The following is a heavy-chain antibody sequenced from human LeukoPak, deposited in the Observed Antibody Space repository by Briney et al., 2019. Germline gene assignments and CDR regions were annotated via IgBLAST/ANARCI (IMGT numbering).Heavy chain of an antibody. D-gene: IGHD3-10*01. CDR3: ARHGSYQWAIDD. V-gene: IGHV4-59*08. CDR2: IYDIVST. J-gene: IGHJ4*02. Sequence: SDTLSLTCTVSIGSTGGSISRNYWTWIRQSPGKGLQWIGNIYDIVSTNYNPYIKGRVTISIDKSKKQFSLRLKSVTAADTAVYYCARHGSYQWAIDDWGQGTLVTVSS. CDR1: IGSTGGSISRNY.